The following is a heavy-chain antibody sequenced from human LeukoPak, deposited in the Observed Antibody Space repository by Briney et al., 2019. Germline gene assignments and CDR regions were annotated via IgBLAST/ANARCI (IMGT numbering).Heavy chain of an antibody. J-gene: IGHJ6*02. CDR2: ISSSGGTI. CDR1: GFTFSNYN. D-gene: IGHD3-3*01. CDR3: AREIGDYDFWSGTRGNGMDV. Sequence: GGSLRLSCAASGFTFSNYNMNWVRQAPGKGLEWVSYISSSGGTIYYVDSVKGRFTISRDNAQNSLYLQVNSLRDEDTAVYYCAREIGDYDFWSGTRGNGMDVWGQGTTVTVSS. V-gene: IGHV3-48*02.